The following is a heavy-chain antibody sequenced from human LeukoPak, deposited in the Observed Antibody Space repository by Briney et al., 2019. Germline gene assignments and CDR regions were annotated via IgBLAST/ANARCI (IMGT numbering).Heavy chain of an antibody. CDR2: FYDGGNT. D-gene: IGHD2-21*02. CDR1: GVSITHY. J-gene: IGHJ5*02. CDR3: AKQWDMVTAWGRWFDP. Sequence: SETLSLTCTVSGVSITHYWGWIRQPPGKGLEWIGSFYDGGNTYYNSSLESRVTISVDTSKNQFSLRLTSVTAADTAIYFCAKQWDMVTAWGRWFDPWGQGILVTVSS. V-gene: IGHV4-39*01.